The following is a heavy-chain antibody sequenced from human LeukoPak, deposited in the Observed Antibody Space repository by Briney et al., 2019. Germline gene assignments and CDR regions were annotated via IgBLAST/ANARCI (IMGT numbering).Heavy chain of an antibody. CDR1: GYTFTTYY. J-gene: IGHJ4*02. D-gene: IGHD1/OR15-1a*01. CDR2: INPNSGGT. CDR3: ANGPNNNQPHPYFDF. Sequence: ASVKVSCETSGYTFTTYYIHWLRQAPGQGLEWMGWINPNSGGTNFAQKFQGRVTMTRDTSISTAYMEVSSLRSDDTAVYYCANGPNNNQPHPYFDFWGQGTLVTVSS. V-gene: IGHV1-2*02.